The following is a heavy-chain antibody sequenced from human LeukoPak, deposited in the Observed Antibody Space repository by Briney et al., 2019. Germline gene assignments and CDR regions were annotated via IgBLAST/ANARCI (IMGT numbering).Heavy chain of an antibody. V-gene: IGHV4-4*07. CDR3: ARDRVTMVRGVRTFDY. CDR1: GGSINNYY. CDR2: IYTRGST. D-gene: IGHD3-10*01. Sequence: PSETLSLTCTVSGGSINNYYWSWIRQPAGKGLEWIGRIYTRGSTNYNPSLKSRVTMSVDTSKNQFSLKLSSVTAADTAVYYCARDRVTMVRGVRTFDYWGQGTLVTVSS. J-gene: IGHJ4*02.